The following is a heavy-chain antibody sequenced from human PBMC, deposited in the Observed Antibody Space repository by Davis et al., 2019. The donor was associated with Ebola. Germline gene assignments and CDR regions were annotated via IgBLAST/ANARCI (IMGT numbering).Heavy chain of an antibody. D-gene: IGHD6-13*01. CDR3: ARRLYSSSWYSYYGMDV. CDR2: IYYSGCT. CDR1: GGSISSGGYY. J-gene: IGHJ6*04. Sequence: SETLSLTCTVPGGSISSGGYYWSWIRQHPGKGLEWIGYIYYSGCTYYNPSLKSRVTISVDTSKNQFSLELSSVTAADTAVYYCARRLYSSSWYSYYGMDVWGKGTTVTVSS. V-gene: IGHV4-31*03.